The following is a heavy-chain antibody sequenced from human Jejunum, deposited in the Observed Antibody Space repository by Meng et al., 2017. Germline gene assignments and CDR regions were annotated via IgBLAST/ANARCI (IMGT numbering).Heavy chain of an antibody. J-gene: IGHJ2*01. V-gene: IGHV4-31*01. Sequence: QESGPGLVKPSQTLSLPFTVSGASMSSGNYYWTWIRQHPGKGLEWIGYIYYSGSTYYNPSLQSLVTISIDMSENQFSLKLTSVTAADTAVYYCARVNWTSSYWYFDLWGRGTLVTVSS. D-gene: IGHD1-1*01. CDR2: IYYSGST. CDR1: GASMSSGNYY. CDR3: ARVNWTSSYWYFDL.